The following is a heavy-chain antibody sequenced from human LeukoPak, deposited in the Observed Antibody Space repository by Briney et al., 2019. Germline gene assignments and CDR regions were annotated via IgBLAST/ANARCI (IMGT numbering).Heavy chain of an antibody. J-gene: IGHJ3*02. V-gene: IGHV4-59*11. CDR3: AREWSSSGAFDI. CDR1: GGSISSHY. D-gene: IGHD6-19*01. CDR2: IYYSGST. Sequence: SETLSLTCTVPGGSISSHYWSWIRQPPGKGLEWIGYIYYSGSTNYNPSLKSRVTISVDTSKNQFSLKLSSVTAADTAVYYCAREWSSSGAFDIWGQGTMVTVSS.